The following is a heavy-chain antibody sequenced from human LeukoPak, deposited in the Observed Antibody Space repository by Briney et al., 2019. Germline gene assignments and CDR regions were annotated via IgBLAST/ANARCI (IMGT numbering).Heavy chain of an antibody. V-gene: IGHV5-51*01. CDR1: GYSFTSYW. Sequence: GESLKISCKGSGYSFTSYWIGWVRQMPGKGLEWMGIIYPGDSNTRYSPSFQGQVTISADKSISTAYLQWTSLKASDTAKYYCARRRAVAGTYYFDYCGQGTLVTVSS. CDR2: IYPGDSNT. D-gene: IGHD6-19*01. CDR3: ARRRAVAGTYYFDY. J-gene: IGHJ4*02.